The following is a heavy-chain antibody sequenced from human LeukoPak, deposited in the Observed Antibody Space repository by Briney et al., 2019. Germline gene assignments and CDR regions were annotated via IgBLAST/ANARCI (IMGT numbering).Heavy chain of an antibody. CDR1: GYSFTSYW. V-gene: IGHV5-51*01. D-gene: IGHD3-10*01. CDR2: IYPGDSDT. Sequence: GESLKISCKGSGYSFTSYWNGWVRQMPGKDLEWMGIIYPGDSDTRYSPSFQGQVTISADKSISTAYLQWISLKASDTAMYYCARSTASGSYRSAVDYWGQGTLVTVSS. CDR3: ARSTASGSYRSAVDY. J-gene: IGHJ4*02.